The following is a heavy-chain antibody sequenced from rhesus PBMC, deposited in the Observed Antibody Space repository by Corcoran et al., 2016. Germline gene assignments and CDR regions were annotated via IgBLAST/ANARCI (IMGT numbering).Heavy chain of an antibody. V-gene: IGHV4S10*01. Sequence: QVQLQESGPGVVKPSETLSLTCAVSGGSISDNYRWSWIRQPPGKGLEWIGYIYGSSTSTKYNPSLKSRVTISKDTSKNQFSLKLSSVTAADTAVYYCARDRSVLVVVDYWGQGVLVTVSS. CDR2: IYGSSTST. D-gene: IGHD2-21*01. CDR3: ARDRSVLVVVDY. J-gene: IGHJ4*01. CDR1: GGSISDNYR.